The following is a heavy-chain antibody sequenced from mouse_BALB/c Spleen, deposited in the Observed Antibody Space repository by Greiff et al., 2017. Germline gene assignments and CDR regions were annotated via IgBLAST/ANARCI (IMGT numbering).Heavy chain of an antibody. J-gene: IGHJ4*01. CDR3: ARHNYDGYYYAMDY. CDR2: ISSGGSYT. Sequence: DVQLQESGGDLVKPGGSLKLSCAASGFTFSSYGMSWVRQTPDKRLEWVATISSGGSYTYYPDSVKGRFTISRDNAKNTLYLQMSSLKSEDTAMYYCARHNYDGYYYAMDYWGQGTSVTVSS. CDR1: GFTFSSYG. V-gene: IGHV5-6*01. D-gene: IGHD2-3*01.